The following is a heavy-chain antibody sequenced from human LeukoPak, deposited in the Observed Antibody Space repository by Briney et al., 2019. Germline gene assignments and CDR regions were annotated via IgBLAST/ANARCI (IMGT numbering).Heavy chain of an antibody. CDR3: AREKGLPKDGYDFWSGYYGDYYYYYYMDV. CDR2: INPNSGGT. J-gene: IGHJ6*03. D-gene: IGHD3-3*01. CDR1: GGTFSSYA. V-gene: IGHV1-2*02. Sequence: GSSVKASCKASGGTFSSYAISWVRQAPGQGLEWMGRINPNSGGTNYAQKFQGRVTMTRDTSISTAYMELSRLRSDDTAVYYCAREKGLPKDGYDFWSGYYGDYYYYYYMDVWGKGTTVTVSS.